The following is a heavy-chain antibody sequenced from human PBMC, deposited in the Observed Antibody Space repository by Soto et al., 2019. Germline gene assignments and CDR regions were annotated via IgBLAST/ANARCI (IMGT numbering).Heavy chain of an antibody. Sequence: LSLTCTVTGDSINNRSYDWGWILQPPGKGLEWIGSIYYSGSTYNNPSLKSRVSMSVDTSKNQFSLKLRSVTAADTALYYCARQRTSVVTQAYFDSWGQGSLVTVSS. J-gene: IGHJ4*02. CDR1: GDSINNRSYD. CDR3: ARQRTSVVTQAYFDS. D-gene: IGHD2-21*02. CDR2: IYYSGST. V-gene: IGHV4-39*01.